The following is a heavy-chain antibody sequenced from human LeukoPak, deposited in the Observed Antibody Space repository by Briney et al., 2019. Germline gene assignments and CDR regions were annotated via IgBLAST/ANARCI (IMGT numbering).Heavy chain of an antibody. CDR3: ATGAEGYTYGRYYFDY. D-gene: IGHD5-18*01. V-gene: IGHV1-2*02. J-gene: IGHJ4*02. Sequence: ASVKVSCKASGYTFTGYHVHWVRQAPGQGLEWVGWINPDSAGTKYAQKFQGRVTMTRDTSISTAYMELSRLRSDDTAVYYCATGAEGYTYGRYYFDYWGQGTLVTVSS. CDR1: GYTFTGYH. CDR2: INPDSAGT.